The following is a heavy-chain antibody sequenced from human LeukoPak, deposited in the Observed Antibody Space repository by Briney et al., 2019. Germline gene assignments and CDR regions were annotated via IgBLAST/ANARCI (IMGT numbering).Heavy chain of an antibody. D-gene: IGHD5-12*01. J-gene: IGHJ6*02. Sequence: GGSLRLSCAASGFTFSSYWMHWVRQAPGKGLVWVSRINSDGSSTSYADSVKGRFTISRDNAKNTLYLQMNSLRAEDTAVYYCAREGGYDFDYYYYFGMDVWGQGTTVTVSS. CDR2: INSDGSST. CDR1: GFTFSSYW. CDR3: AREGGYDFDYYYYFGMDV. V-gene: IGHV3-74*01.